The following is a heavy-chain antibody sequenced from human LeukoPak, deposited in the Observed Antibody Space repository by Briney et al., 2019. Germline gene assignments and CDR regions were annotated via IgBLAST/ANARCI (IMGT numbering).Heavy chain of an antibody. CDR3: AKDWGPVAGTESIDY. J-gene: IGHJ4*02. CDR2: ISGSGGST. D-gene: IGHD6-19*01. CDR1: RFTFSSYA. V-gene: IGHV3-23*01. Sequence: GGSLRLSCAASRFTFSSYAMSWVRQAPGKGLEWVSAISGSGGSTYYADSVKGRFTISRDNAKNSLYLQMNSLRAEDTALYYCAKDWGPVAGTESIDYWGQGTLVTVSS.